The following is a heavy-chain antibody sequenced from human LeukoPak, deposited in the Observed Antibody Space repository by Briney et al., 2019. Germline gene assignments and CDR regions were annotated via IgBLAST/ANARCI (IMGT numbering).Heavy chain of an antibody. D-gene: IGHD6-19*01. CDR1: GFTVSSNY. J-gene: IGHJ4*02. Sequence: GGSLRLSCAASGFTVSSNYMSWVRQAPGKGLEWVSVIYSGGSTYYADSVKGRFTISRDNSKNTLYLQINSLRAEDTAVYYCARGRSSGLQYYFDYWGQGTLVTVSS. V-gene: IGHV3-53*01. CDR3: ARGRSSGLQYYFDY. CDR2: IYSGGST.